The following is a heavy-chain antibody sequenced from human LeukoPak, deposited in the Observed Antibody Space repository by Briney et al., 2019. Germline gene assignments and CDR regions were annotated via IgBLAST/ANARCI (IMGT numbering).Heavy chain of an antibody. CDR1: GYTFTSYY. J-gene: IGHJ3*02. D-gene: IGHD6-13*01. CDR2: INPSGGST. V-gene: IGHV1-46*01. CDR3: AREVPGYSSSWYDQRGAFDI. Sequence: ASVKVSCKASGYTFTSYYMHWVRQAPGQGLEWMGIINPSGGSTSYAQKFQGRVTITADKSKSTAYMELSSLRSEDTAVYYCAREVPGYSSSWYDQRGAFDIWGQGTMVTVSS.